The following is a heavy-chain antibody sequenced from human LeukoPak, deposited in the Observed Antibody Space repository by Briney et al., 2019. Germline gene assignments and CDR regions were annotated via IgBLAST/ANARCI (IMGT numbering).Heavy chain of an antibody. CDR2: ISGSGVST. D-gene: IGHD1-1*01. J-gene: IGHJ4*02. Sequence: PGGSLRLSCAASGFTFSIYAMSWVRQAPGKGLEWVSYISGSGVSTYYADSVKGHFTISRDNSKNTLYLQMNTLRAEDTAVYYRAKNNDFDYWGQGTLVTVSS. CDR1: GFTFSIYA. V-gene: IGHV3-23*01. CDR3: AKNNDFDY.